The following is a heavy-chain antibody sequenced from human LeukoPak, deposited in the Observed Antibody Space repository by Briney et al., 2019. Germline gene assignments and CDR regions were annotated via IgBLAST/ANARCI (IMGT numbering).Heavy chain of an antibody. J-gene: IGHJ4*02. CDR2: ISGGDGST. CDR1: GFTFSSYA. Sequence: GSLRLSCAASGFTFSSYAMSWVRQAPGKGLEWVSVISGGDGSTYYADSVKGRFTISRDNSKNTLYLQMNSLRAEDTAVYYCANAYSSGWYYFDYWGQGTLVTVSS. D-gene: IGHD6-19*01. V-gene: IGHV3-23*01. CDR3: ANAYSSGWYYFDY.